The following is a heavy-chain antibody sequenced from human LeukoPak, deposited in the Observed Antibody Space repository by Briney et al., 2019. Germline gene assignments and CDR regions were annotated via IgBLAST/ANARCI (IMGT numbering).Heavy chain of an antibody. Sequence: GGSLRLSCAASGFTFSSYEMNWVRQAPGKGLEWVSSISSSSTYKYYADSVKGRFTISRDNAKNALYLQMNTLRAEDTAVYYCARDFTVETTAYFHNWGQGTLVTVSS. V-gene: IGHV3-21*01. CDR3: ARDFTVETTAYFHN. CDR2: ISSSSTYK. D-gene: IGHD4-17*01. J-gene: IGHJ1*01. CDR1: GFTFSSYE.